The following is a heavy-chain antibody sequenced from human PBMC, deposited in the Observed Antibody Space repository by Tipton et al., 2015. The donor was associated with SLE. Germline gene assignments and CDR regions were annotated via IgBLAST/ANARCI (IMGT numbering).Heavy chain of an antibody. V-gene: IGHV4-59*11. Sequence: TLSLTCTVSGGSISSHYWSWIRQPPGKGLEWIGYLYYSGSTNYNPSLKSRVTISADMSKNQFSLKLSSVTAADTAVYYCARGGAFDYWGQGTLVTVSS. CDR3: ARGGAFDY. J-gene: IGHJ4*02. CDR2: LYYSGST. CDR1: GGSISSHY. D-gene: IGHD1-26*01.